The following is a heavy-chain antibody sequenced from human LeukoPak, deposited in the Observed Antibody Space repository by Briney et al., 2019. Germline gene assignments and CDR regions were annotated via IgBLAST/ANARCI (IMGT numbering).Heavy chain of an antibody. CDR3: ARVGRLQYGDYVAFDY. V-gene: IGHV3-11*01. CDR2: ISVSGTTM. J-gene: IGHJ4*02. D-gene: IGHD4-17*01. CDR1: GFTFTDYY. Sequence: GGSLRLSCATSGFTFTDYYMSWIRQAPGKGLEWVSYISVSGTTMYYADSVKGRFTLSRDNAKNSLYLQMNSLRPEDTAVYYCARVGRLQYGDYVAFDYWGQGALVTVSS.